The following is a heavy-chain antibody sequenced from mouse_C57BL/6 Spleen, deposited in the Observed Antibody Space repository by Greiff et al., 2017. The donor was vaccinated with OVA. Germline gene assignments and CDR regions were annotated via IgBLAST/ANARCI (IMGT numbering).Heavy chain of an antibody. Sequence: EVQLMESGGGLVQPGGSMKLSCVASGFTFSNYWMNWVRQSPEKGLEWVAQIRLKSDNYATHSAVSVKGRFTISRDDSKSSVYLQMNNLRAEDTGIYYGGLGDYYGRSYDFAYWGQGTLVTVSA. V-gene: IGHV6-3*01. CDR2: IRLKSDNYAT. D-gene: IGHD1-1*01. CDR1: GFTFSNYW. CDR3: GLGDYYGRSYDFAY. J-gene: IGHJ3*01.